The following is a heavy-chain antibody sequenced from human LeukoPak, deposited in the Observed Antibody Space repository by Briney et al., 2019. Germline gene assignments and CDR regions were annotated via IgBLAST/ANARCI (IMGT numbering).Heavy chain of an antibody. D-gene: IGHD3-16*01. V-gene: IGHV3-48*03. CDR2: VSSDGRII. CDR3: ARFAGFGDLHGGGYFDY. Sequence: PGGSLRLSCAASGFFFSSYETSWVRQAPGKGLEWVSYVSSDGRIIYYADSVRGRFTISRDKAKNSLYLQMNSLRAEDTAVCYCARFAGFGDLHGGGYFDYWGQGTLVTVSS. J-gene: IGHJ4*02. CDR1: GFFFSSYE.